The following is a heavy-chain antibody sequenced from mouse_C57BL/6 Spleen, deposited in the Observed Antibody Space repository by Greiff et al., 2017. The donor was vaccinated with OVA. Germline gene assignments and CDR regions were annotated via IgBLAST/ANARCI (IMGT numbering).Heavy chain of an antibody. CDR3: ARRYYSNYRAYAMDY. J-gene: IGHJ4*01. V-gene: IGHV1-80*01. CDR1: GYAFSSYW. CDR2: IYPGDGDT. Sequence: VQLQQSGAELVKPGASVKISCKASGYAFSSYWMNWVKQRPGKGLEWIGQIYPGDGDTNYNGKFKGKATLTADKSSSTAYMQLSSLTSEDSAVYFCARRYYSNYRAYAMDYWGQGTSVTVSS. D-gene: IGHD2-5*01.